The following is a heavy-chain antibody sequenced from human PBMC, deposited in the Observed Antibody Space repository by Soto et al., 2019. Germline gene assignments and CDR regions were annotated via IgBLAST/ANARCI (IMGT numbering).Heavy chain of an antibody. D-gene: IGHD6-25*01. J-gene: IGHJ4*02. Sequence: EVQLVESGGGLIQPGGSLRLSCAVSGFTVSNNYMSWVRQAPGKGLEGVSVIYSGGYTAYGDSVKGRFTISRDNSKNTLFLQMNARGPDDAAVFSCAAQRGGGGYWGQGTLVTVSS. CDR3: AAQRGGGGY. V-gene: IGHV3-53*01. CDR1: GFTVSNNY. CDR2: IYSGGYT.